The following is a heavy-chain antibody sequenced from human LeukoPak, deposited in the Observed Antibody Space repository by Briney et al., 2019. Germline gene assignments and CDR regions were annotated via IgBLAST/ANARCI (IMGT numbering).Heavy chain of an antibody. J-gene: IGHJ4*02. Sequence: SETLSLTCTVSGGSVSSGRDYWGWIRQPPGKGLEWIGSIYHSGSTYYNPSLESRVTISVDTSRNQFSVKLNSVTAADTAVYHCARDTVTGNKNFDYWGQGTLVTVSS. V-gene: IGHV4-39*07. D-gene: IGHD6-19*01. CDR3: ARDTVTGNKNFDY. CDR2: IYHSGST. CDR1: GGSVSSGRDY.